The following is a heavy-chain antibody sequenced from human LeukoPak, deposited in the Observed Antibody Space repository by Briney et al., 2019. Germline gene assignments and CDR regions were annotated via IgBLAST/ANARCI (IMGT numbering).Heavy chain of an antibody. V-gene: IGHV4-39*01. CDR2: IYYSRTT. D-gene: IGHD3-10*02. J-gene: IGHJ5*02. Sequence: LETLSLTYTVSGGSISSSSHYWGWIRQPPGRGLEWIGSIYYSRTTAYNPSLKSRVTISVDTSKNQFSLKLSSVTAADTAVYFCVRWQSGSMFHPPWGQGTLVTVSS. CDR3: VRWQSGSMFHPP. CDR1: GGSISSSSHY.